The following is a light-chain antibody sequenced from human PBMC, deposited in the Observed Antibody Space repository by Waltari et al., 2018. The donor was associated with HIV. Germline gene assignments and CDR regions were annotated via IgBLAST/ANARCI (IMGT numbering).Light chain of an antibody. J-gene: IGKJ1*01. CDR1: QSISSN. V-gene: IGKV3-15*01. Sequence: EIVMTQPPATLSVSPGERATLSCRASQSISSNLAWYQQKPGQAPRLLIYGVSTRTTGTPARFSGSGSGTDFTLTISSLQSEDFAVYYCQQFNSWPRTFGPGTKVET. CDR2: GVS. CDR3: QQFNSWPRT.